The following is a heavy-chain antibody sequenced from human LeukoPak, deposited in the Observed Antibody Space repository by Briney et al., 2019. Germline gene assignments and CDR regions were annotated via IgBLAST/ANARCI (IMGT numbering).Heavy chain of an antibody. CDR2: IYPGDSDT. V-gene: IGHV5-51*01. CDR1: GYSFTSYW. CDR3: ARQEYYYDSSGYYPVGFDC. D-gene: IGHD3-22*01. J-gene: IGHJ4*02. Sequence: GESLKISCKGSGYSFTSYWIGWVRQMPGKGLEWMGIIYPGDSDTRYSPSFQGQVTISADKSISTAYLQWSSLKASDTAMYYCARQEYYYDSSGYYPVGFDCWGQGTLVTVSS.